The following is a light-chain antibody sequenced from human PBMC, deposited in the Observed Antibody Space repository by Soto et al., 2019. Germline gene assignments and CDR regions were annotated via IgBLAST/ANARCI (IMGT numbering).Light chain of an antibody. V-gene: IGKV1-27*01. CDR3: QKYNSAPWT. CDR2: AAS. J-gene: IGKJ1*01. CDR1: QGICNY. Sequence: DIQMTQSPSSLSASVGDRVTITCRASQGICNYLAWYQQKPGKVPKLLIYAASTLQSGVPSRLSGSGSGTDFTLTISSLQPEDVATYYCQKYNSAPWTFGQGTKVEIK.